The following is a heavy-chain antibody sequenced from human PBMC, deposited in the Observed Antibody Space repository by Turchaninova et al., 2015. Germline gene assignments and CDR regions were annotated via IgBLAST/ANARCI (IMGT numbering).Heavy chain of an antibody. CDR1: GYSISSGYY. D-gene: IGHD7-27*01. Sequence: QVQLQESGPGLVKPSETVSLTCADSGYSISSGYYWGWIRRPPGKGLEWIASIYHSGRTYYNPSLKSRVTISLDTSKTQFSLNLSSVTAADTAVYYCARHLNWAFDFWGQGTLVTVSS. V-gene: IGHV4-38-2*01. CDR3: ARHLNWAFDF. J-gene: IGHJ4*02. CDR2: IYHSGRT.